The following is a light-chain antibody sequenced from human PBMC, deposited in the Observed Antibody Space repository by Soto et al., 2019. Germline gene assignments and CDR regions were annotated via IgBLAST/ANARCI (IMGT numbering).Light chain of an antibody. V-gene: IGLV2-14*04. CDR1: SSDVGGYNY. J-gene: IGLJ1*01. Sequence: TGTSSDVGGYNYVSWYQQHPGKAPKLMIYDVSNRPSGVSNRFSGSKSGNTASLTISGLQAEDEADYYCSSYTSSSTFYVCGTGTKVTVL. CDR2: DVS. CDR3: SSYTSSSTFYV.